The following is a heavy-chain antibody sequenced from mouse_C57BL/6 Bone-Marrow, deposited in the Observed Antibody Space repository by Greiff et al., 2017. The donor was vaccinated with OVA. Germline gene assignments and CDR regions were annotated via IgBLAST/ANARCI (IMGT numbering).Heavy chain of an antibody. V-gene: IGHV2-6*01. D-gene: IGHD1-1*01. J-gene: IGHJ4*01. CDR1: GFSLTSYG. Sequence: QVQLQQSGPGLVAPSQSLSITCTVSGFSLTSYGVDWVRQSPGKGLEWLGVIWGVGSTNYNSALKSRLSISKDNSKSQVFLKMNSLQTDDTSMYYCARVQSTVGYANGYWGQGASVTVAS. CDR2: IWGVGST. CDR3: ARVQSTVGYANGY.